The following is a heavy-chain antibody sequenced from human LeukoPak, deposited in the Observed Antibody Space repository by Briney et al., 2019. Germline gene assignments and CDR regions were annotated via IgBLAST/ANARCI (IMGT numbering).Heavy chain of an antibody. D-gene: IGHD5-24*01. CDR1: GGSIRSYY. CDR3: ARGWLEQLFDS. CDR2: IYWSGRT. V-gene: IGHV4-59*01. Sequence: PSETLSLTCTVSGGSIRSYYWSWIRQPPGKGLEWIGYIYWSGRTHYNPSLKSRVTISVDTSKNEFSLNLNSVTAADTAVYYCARGWLEQLFDSRGQGTLVTVSS. J-gene: IGHJ4*02.